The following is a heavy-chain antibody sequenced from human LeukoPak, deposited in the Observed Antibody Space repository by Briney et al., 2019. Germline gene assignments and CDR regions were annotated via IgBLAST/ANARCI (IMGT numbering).Heavy chain of an antibody. CDR1: GGTFSSYA. Sequence: SVKVSCKASGGTFSSYAISWVRQAPGQGLEWMGGIIPIFGTANYAQKFQGRVTITADESTSTAYMELSSLRSEDTAVYYCARDGTDLAAAGFDYWGQGTLVTVSS. D-gene: IGHD6-13*01. CDR3: ARDGTDLAAAGFDY. CDR2: IIPIFGTA. J-gene: IGHJ4*02. V-gene: IGHV1-69*13.